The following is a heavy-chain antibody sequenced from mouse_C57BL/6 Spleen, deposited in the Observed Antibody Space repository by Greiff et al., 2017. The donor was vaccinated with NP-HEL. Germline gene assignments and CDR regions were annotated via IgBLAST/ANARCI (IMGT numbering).Heavy chain of an antibody. V-gene: IGHV5-16*01. CDR3: ARDRGSHYFDY. D-gene: IGHD1-1*01. CDR2: INYDGSST. J-gene: IGHJ2*01. Sequence: EVQLVESEGGLVQPGSSMKLSCTASGFTFSDYYMAWVRQVPEKGLEWVANINYDGSSTYYLDSLKSRFIISRDNAKNILYLQMSSLKSEDTATYYCARDRGSHYFDYWGQGTTLTVSS. CDR1: GFTFSDYY.